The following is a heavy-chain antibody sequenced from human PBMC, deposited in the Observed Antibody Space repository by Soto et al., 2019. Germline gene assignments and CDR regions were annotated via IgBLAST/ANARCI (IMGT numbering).Heavy chain of an antibody. V-gene: IGHV3-9*01. D-gene: IGHD3-3*01. CDR3: ARDADYRDYWSVYALRYHVMDV. CDR2: ISWNSGRI. J-gene: IGHJ6*02. CDR1: GFRFEDYA. Sequence: PGGSLRLSCAAAGFRFEDYAMHWVRQVPGKGLEWVSGISWNSGRIGYADSVRGRFTISRDNARNSLYLQMNSLRDENTALYYCARDADYRDYWSVYALRYHVMDVWGPATTATDS.